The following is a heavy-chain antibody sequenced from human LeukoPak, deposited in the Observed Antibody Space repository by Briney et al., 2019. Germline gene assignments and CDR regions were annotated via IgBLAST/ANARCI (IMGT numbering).Heavy chain of an antibody. Sequence: GSSVKVSCKASGGTFSSYAISWVRQAPGQGLEWMGGIIPIFGTANYAQKFQGRVTITMDESTSTAYMELSSLRSEDTAVYYCARGPTIFGVVYYYYYYMDVWGKGTTVTVSS. CDR1: GGTFSSYA. V-gene: IGHV1-69*05. D-gene: IGHD3-3*01. J-gene: IGHJ6*03. CDR2: IIPIFGTA. CDR3: ARGPTIFGVVYYYYYYMDV.